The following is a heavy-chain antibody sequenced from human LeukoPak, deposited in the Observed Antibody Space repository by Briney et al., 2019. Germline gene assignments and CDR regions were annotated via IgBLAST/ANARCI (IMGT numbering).Heavy chain of an antibody. J-gene: IGHJ4*02. CDR3: ARDSTTVTTDY. CDR1: GFTVSSNY. Sequence: GGSLRLSCTASGFTVSSNYMSWVRQAPGKGLEWVSVIYSGGTTYYADSVKGRFTISRDNSKNTLYFQMNSLRAEETAVFYCARDSTTVTTDYWGQGTLVTVSS. V-gene: IGHV3-66*02. D-gene: IGHD4-17*01. CDR2: IYSGGTT.